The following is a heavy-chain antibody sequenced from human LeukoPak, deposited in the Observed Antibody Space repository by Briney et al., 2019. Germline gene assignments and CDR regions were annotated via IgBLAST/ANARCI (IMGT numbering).Heavy chain of an antibody. CDR2: ISGSDDST. CDR3: AKGGSSWSQINNWFDP. J-gene: IGHJ5*02. CDR1: GFTFSSYA. Sequence: GGSLRLSCAGSGFTFSSYAMSWVRQAPGKGLEWVSAISGSDDSTHYADSVKGRFTISRDNSKNTLYLQMNSLRAEDTAVYYCAKGGSSWSQINNWFDPWGQGTLVTVSS. V-gene: IGHV3-23*01. D-gene: IGHD6-13*01.